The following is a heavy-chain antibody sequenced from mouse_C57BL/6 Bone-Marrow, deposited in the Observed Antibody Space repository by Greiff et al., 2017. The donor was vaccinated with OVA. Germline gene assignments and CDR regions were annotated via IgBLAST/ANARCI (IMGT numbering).Heavy chain of an antibody. CDR3: TGLLWVLYAMDY. CDR2: IDPEDGDT. CDR1: GFNIKDYY. Sequence: VQLKQSGAELVRPGASVKLSCTASGFNIKDYYMHWVKQRPEQGLEWIGRIDPEDGDTEYAPKFQGKATMTADTSSNTAYLQLSSLTSEDTAVYYCTGLLWVLYAMDYWGQGTSVTVSS. D-gene: IGHD2-1*01. V-gene: IGHV14-1*01. J-gene: IGHJ4*01.